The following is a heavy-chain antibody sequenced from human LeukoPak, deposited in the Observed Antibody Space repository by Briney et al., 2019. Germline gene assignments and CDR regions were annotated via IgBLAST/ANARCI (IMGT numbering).Heavy chain of an antibody. CDR3: ARLHSSGWPFDY. Sequence: SETLSLTCTVSGGSISSSSYYWGWIRQPPGKGLEWIGSIYYSGSTYYNPSLKSRVTISVDTSKNQFSLKLSSVTAADTAVYYCARLHSSGWPFDYWGQGTLVTVSS. V-gene: IGHV4-39*07. CDR2: IYYSGST. CDR1: GGSISSSSYY. D-gene: IGHD6-19*01. J-gene: IGHJ4*02.